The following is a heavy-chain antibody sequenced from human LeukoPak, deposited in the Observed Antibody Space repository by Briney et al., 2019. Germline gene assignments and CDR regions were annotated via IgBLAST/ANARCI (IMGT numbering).Heavy chain of an antibody. CDR3: ASYCSGGSCYGGDAFDI. CDR2: ISAYNGNT. CDR1: GYTFTSYG. D-gene: IGHD2-15*01. J-gene: IGHJ3*02. Sequence: ASVKVSCKASGYTFTSYGISWVRQAPGQGREWMGWISAYNGNTNYAQKLQGRVTMTTDTSTSTAYMELRSLRSDDTAVYYCASYCSGGSCYGGDAFDIWGQGTMVTVSS. V-gene: IGHV1-18*01.